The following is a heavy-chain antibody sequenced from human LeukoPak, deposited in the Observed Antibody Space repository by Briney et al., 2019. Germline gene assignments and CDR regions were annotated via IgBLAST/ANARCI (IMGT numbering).Heavy chain of an antibody. J-gene: IGHJ4*02. V-gene: IGHV1-18*01. D-gene: IGHD3-16*01. CDR2: ISAYNGNT. CDR3: ARLDGGYFDY. Sequence: ASVKVSCNASGYTFTSYGIRWVRQAPGQGLEWMGWISAYNGNTNYAQKLQGIVTMTTDTSTSTAYMELRSLRSDDTAVYYCARLDGGYFDYWGQGTLVTVSS. CDR1: GYTFTSYG.